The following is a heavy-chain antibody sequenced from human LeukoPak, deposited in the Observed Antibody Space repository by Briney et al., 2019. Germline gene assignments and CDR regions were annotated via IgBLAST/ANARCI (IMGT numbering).Heavy chain of an antibody. CDR2: ISGSGGST. J-gene: IGHJ4*02. CDR1: GFTFSSYA. Sequence: PGGSLRLSCAASGFTFSSYAMSWVRQAPGKGLEWVSAISGSGGSTYYADSVKGRFTISRDNSKNTLYLQMNSLRAEDTAVYYCAKYVSYDSSGPTPIGNWGQGTLVTVSS. D-gene: IGHD3-22*01. CDR3: AKYVSYDSSGPTPIGN. V-gene: IGHV3-23*01.